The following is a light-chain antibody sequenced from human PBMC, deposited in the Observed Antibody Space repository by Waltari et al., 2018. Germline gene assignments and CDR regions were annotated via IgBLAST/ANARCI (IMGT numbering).Light chain of an antibody. CDR1: SSKLGSNP. CDR2: SNN. CDR3: AAWDDSLNGRWV. Sequence: QSVLTQPPSASGTPGQRVTIPCSGSSSKLGSNPVHWYPQPPGTAPKLLTYSNNQRPSGVPDRFSGSKSGTSASLAISGLQSEDEADYYCAAWDDSLNGRWVFGGGTKLTVL. J-gene: IGLJ3*02. V-gene: IGLV1-44*01.